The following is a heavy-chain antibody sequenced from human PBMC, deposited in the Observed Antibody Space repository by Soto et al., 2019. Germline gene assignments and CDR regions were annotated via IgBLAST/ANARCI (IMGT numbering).Heavy chain of an antibody. J-gene: IGHJ6*02. D-gene: IGHD6-13*01. CDR1: GYSFSTYW. V-gene: IGHV5-51*01. Sequence: GESLKISCKGSGYSFSTYWIGWVRQMPGKGLEWIGVIYPGDSETRYSPSFQGQVTISADKSISTAYLQWSSLKASDTAMYYCARSNLYSSSWYYYYYGMDVWGQGTAVTVSS. CDR3: ARSNLYSSSWYYYYYGMDV. CDR2: IYPGDSET.